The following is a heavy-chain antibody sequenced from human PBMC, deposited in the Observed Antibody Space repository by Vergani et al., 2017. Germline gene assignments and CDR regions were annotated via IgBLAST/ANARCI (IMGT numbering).Heavy chain of an antibody. CDR2: INPNSGGT. CDR3: ARVTGSNYYDSSGVDAFDI. CDR1: GYTFTGYY. Sequence: QVQLVQSGAEVQKPGASVKVSCKASGYTFTGYYMHWVRQAPGQGLEWMGWINPNSGGTNHAQKFQGRVTMTRDTSISTAYMELSRLRSDDTAVYYCARVTGSNYYDSSGVDAFDIWGQGTMVTVSS. D-gene: IGHD3-22*01. V-gene: IGHV1-2*02. J-gene: IGHJ3*02.